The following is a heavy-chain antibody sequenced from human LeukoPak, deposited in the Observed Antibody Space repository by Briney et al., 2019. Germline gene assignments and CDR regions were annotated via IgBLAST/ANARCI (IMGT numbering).Heavy chain of an antibody. D-gene: IGHD3-22*01. CDR3: ARVGYDSSGYYSYYFDY. V-gene: IGHV4-30-4*01. Sequence: SETLSLTCTVSGGSISRGDYYWSWIRQPPGKGLEWIGYIYYSGSTYYNPSLKSRVTISVDTSKNQFSLKLSSVTAADTAVYYCARVGYDSSGYYSYYFDYWGQGTLVTVSS. CDR2: IYYSGST. J-gene: IGHJ4*02. CDR1: GGSISRGDYY.